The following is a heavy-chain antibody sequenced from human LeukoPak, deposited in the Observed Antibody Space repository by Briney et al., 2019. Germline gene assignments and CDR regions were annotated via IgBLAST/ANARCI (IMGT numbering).Heavy chain of an antibody. V-gene: IGHV1-69*05. D-gene: IGHD1-1*01. CDR3: ARGDYHWTPGGFYYYYYMDV. J-gene: IGHJ6*03. CDR1: GGTFSSYA. Sequence: SVKVSCKASGGTFSSYAISWVRQAPGQGLEWMGGIIPIFGTANYAQKFQGRVTITTDESTSTAYMELSSLRSEDTAVYYCARGDYHWTPGGFYYYYYMDVWGKGTTVTVSS. CDR2: IIPIFGTA.